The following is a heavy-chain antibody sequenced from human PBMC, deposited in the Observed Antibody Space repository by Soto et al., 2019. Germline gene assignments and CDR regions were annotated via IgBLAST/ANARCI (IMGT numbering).Heavy chain of an antibody. Sequence: QVQLQQWGAGLLKPSETLSLTCAVYGGSFSGYYWSWIRQPPGKGLEWIGEINHSGSTNYNPSLKSRVTISVDTYKNQFSLKLSSVTAADKAVYYCARGRIGSIAARYDYWGQGTLVTVSS. CDR3: ARGRIGSIAARYDY. J-gene: IGHJ4*02. CDR2: INHSGST. D-gene: IGHD6-6*01. V-gene: IGHV4-34*01. CDR1: GGSFSGYY.